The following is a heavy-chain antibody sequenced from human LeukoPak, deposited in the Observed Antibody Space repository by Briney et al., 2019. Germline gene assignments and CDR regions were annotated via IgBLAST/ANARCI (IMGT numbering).Heavy chain of an antibody. CDR3: ASYYGSGVYFDY. Sequence: SWIRQPPGKGLEWIGYIFYSGSTYYNPSLKSRLTISVDTSNNQFSLRLSSVTAADTAVYYCASYYGSGVYFDYWGQGALVTVSS. J-gene: IGHJ4*02. CDR2: IFYSGST. D-gene: IGHD3-10*01. V-gene: IGHV4-30-4*01.